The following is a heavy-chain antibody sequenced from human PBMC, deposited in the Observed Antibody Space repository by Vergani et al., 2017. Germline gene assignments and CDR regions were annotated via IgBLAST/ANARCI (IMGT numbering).Heavy chain of an antibody. CDR1: GFTFSSYG. D-gene: IGHD2-2*01. CDR2: IWYDGSNK. J-gene: IGHJ6*02. CDR3: ASDVSRGSTTYGMDV. V-gene: IGHV3-33*01. Sequence: QVQLVESGGGVVQPGRSLRLSCAASGFTFSSYGMHWVRQAPGKGLEWVAVIWYDGSNKYYADSVKGRFTISRDNAKNSLYLQMNSLRAEDTALYYCASDVSRGSTTYGMDVWGQGTTATVSS.